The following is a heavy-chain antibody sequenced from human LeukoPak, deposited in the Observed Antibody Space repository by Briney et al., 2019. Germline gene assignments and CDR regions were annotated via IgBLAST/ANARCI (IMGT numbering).Heavy chain of an antibody. CDR2: MNPNSGNT. CDR1: GYTFTSYD. CDR3: ARGCRLRFLEWLSGARKNWFDP. J-gene: IGHJ5*02. D-gene: IGHD3-3*01. Sequence: GASVKVSCKASGYTFTSYDINWVRQATRQGLEWMGWMNPNSGNTGYAQKFQGRVTMTRNTSISTAYMELSSLRSEDTAVYYCARGCRLRFLEWLSGARKNWFDPWGQGTLVTVSS. V-gene: IGHV1-8*01.